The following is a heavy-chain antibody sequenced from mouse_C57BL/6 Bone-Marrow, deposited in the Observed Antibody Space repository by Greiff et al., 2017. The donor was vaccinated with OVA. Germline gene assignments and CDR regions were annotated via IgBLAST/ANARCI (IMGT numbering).Heavy chain of an antibody. CDR2: IDPSDSET. J-gene: IGHJ2*01. Sequence: VQLQQPGAELVRPGSSVKLSCKASGYTFTSYWMHWVKQRPIQGLEWIGNIDPSDSETHYNQKFKDKATLTVDKPSSTAYMQLSSLTSEDSAVYYCARETYYYGSSYGFDYWGQGTTLTVSS. CDR1: GYTFTSYW. CDR3: ARETYYYGSSYGFDY. V-gene: IGHV1-52*01. D-gene: IGHD1-1*01.